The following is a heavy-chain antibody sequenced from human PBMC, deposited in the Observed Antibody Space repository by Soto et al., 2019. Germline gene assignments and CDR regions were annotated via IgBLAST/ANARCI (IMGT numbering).Heavy chain of an antibody. CDR2: IYPGDSDT. CDR3: ARDRPYYHGSGSYYKYYYYYGMDV. D-gene: IGHD3-10*01. J-gene: IGHJ6*02. Sequence: PGESLKISCKGSGYSFTSYWIGWVRQMPGKGLEWMGIIYPGDSDTRYSPSFQGQVTISADKSISTAYLQWSSLKASDTAMYYCARDRPYYHGSGSYYKYYYYYGMDVWGQGTTVTVSS. CDR1: GYSFTSYW. V-gene: IGHV5-51*01.